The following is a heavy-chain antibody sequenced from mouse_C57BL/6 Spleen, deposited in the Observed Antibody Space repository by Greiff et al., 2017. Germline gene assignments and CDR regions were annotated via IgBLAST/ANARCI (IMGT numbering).Heavy chain of an antibody. V-gene: IGHV1-69*01. J-gene: IGHJ1*03. CDR2: IDPSDSYT. CDR3: ARRGYGYFDV. CDR1: GYTFTSYW. Sequence: QVHVKQPGAELVMPGASVKLSCKASGYTFTSYWMHWVKQRPGQGLEWIGEIDPSDSYTNYNQKFKGKSTLTVDKSSSTAYMQLSSLTSEVSAVYSCARRGYGYFDVWGTGTTVPVAS.